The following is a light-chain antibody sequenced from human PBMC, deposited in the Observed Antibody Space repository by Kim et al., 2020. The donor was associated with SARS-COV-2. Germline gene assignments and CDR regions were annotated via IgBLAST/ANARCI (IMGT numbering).Light chain of an antibody. CDR3: QQNGNSPVT. CDR2: GAS. CDR1: QTVSNNY. Sequence: SPGERATLSCMATQTVSNNYLAWYQQRPGQAPRLLIYGASRRATGIPDRFSGSGSGTEFTLTISRLEPEDFAVYYCQQNGNSPVTFGRGTRLEIK. V-gene: IGKV3-20*01. J-gene: IGKJ5*01.